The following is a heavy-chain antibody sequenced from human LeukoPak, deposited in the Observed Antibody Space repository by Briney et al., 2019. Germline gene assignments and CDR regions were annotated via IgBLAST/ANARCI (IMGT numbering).Heavy chain of an antibody. CDR2: INAGNGNT. V-gene: IGHV1-3*01. D-gene: IGHD2-2*01. CDR1: GYTFTSYA. J-gene: IGHJ5*02. Sequence: ASVKVSCKASGYTFTSYAMHWVRQAPGQRLEWMGWINAGNGNTKYLQKFQGRVTITRDTSASTAYMELSSLRSEDTAVYYCARDPVIVVVPAAIGNWFDPWGQGTLVTVSS. CDR3: ARDPVIVVVPAAIGNWFDP.